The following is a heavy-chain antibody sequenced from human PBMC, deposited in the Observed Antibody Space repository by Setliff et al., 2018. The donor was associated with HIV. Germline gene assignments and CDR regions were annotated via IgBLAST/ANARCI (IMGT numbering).Heavy chain of an antibody. CDR3: ARFANYYHTSGYGWFDP. D-gene: IGHD3-22*01. J-gene: IGHJ5*02. CDR2: ISDSDTDI. V-gene: IGHV3-11*01. Sequence: GGSLRLSCTTSGFSFDDNALSWIRQAPGKGLECISYISDSDTDIYYADSVRGRFTISRDNAKNSLYLQMNSLRAEDTAVYYCARFANYYHTSGYGWFDPWGQGTLVTVSS. CDR1: GFSFDDNA.